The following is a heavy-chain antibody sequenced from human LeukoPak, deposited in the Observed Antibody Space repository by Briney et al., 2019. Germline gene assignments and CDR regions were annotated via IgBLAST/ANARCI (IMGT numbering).Heavy chain of an antibody. CDR1: GFIFSTYW. D-gene: IGHD3-10*01. J-gene: IGHJ4*02. CDR2: INLDGTET. V-gene: IGHV3-7*01. Sequence: PGGSLRLSCAASGFIFSTYWMTWVRQAPGKGLERVANINLDGTETYYMDSVKGRLTISRDNAKNSLYLQMNSLRAEDTAVYYCTRDRGWQSFDYWGQGTLVTVSS. CDR3: TRDRGWQSFDY.